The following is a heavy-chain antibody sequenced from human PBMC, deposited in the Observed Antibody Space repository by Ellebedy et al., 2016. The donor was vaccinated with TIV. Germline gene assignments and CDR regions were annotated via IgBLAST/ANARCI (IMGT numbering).Heavy chain of an antibody. CDR3: AAGIAAS. V-gene: IGHV3-43*01. Sequence: GGSLRLSCAASGFTFDDYTMHWVRQAPGKGLEWVSLISWDGGSTYYADSVKGRFTISRDNSKNSLYLQMNSLRGEDTAVYYCAAGIAASWGQGTLVTVSS. D-gene: IGHD6-13*01. J-gene: IGHJ5*02. CDR2: ISWDGGST. CDR1: GFTFDDYT.